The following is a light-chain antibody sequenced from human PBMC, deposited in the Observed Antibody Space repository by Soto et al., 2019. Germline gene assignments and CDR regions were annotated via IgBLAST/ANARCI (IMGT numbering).Light chain of an antibody. CDR1: QSISSY. V-gene: IGKV1-39*01. CDR2: AAS. J-gene: IGKJ1*01. Sequence: DIQMTQSPSSLSASVGDRVTITCRARQSISSYLNWYQQKPGKAPKALIYAASTLQRGVPSRFSGSGSGRDYTLNIHWLQPEDFATYYCQQSYSTPWTFGQGTRVDI. CDR3: QQSYSTPWT.